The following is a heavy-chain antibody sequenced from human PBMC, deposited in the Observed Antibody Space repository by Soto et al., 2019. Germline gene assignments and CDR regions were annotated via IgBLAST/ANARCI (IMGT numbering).Heavy chain of an antibody. CDR1: GYIFTNYA. D-gene: IGHD2-2*01. V-gene: IGHV1-3*01. J-gene: IGHJ4*02. CDR2: INAGNGDT. CDR3: ARGYCSSTSCQYYFDY. Sequence: ASVKVSCKASGYIFTNYAIHWVRQAPGQRLEWMGWINAGNGDTKYSQKFQGRVTITRDTSAGTAYMELSSLRSEDTALYSCARGYCSSTSCQYYFDYWGQGSMVTAPQ.